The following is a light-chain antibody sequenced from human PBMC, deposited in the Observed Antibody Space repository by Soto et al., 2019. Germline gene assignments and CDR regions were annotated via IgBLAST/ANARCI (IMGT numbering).Light chain of an antibody. CDR2: EVN. V-gene: IGLV2-8*01. CDR1: SSDVGGYNY. J-gene: IGLJ1*01. CDR3: SSYAGSNTHYV. Sequence: QSALTQPPSASGSPGQSVTISCTGTSSDVGGYNYVSWYQQHPAKAPKLMIFEVNKRPSGVPDRFSGSKSGNTASLTVSGLQAGDEADYYCSSYAGSNTHYVFGSGTKLTVL.